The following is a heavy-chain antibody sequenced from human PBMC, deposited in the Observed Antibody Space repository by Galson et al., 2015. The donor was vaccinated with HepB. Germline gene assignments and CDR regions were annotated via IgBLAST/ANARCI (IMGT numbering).Heavy chain of an antibody. CDR2: ISSSSTI. CDR1: GFTFSSYS. Sequence: SLRLSCAASGFTFSSYSMNWVRQAPGKGLEWVSYISSSSTIYYADSVKGRFTISRDNAKNSLYLQMNSLRDEDTAVYYYARDRDRNYYDSSGYYSRIASDYWGQGTLVTVSS. CDR3: ARDRDRNYYDSSGYYSRIASDY. J-gene: IGHJ4*02. V-gene: IGHV3-48*02. D-gene: IGHD3-22*01.